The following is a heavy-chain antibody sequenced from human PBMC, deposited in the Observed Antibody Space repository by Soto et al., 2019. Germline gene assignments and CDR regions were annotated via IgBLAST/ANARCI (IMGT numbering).Heavy chain of an antibody. CDR1: GGSFSGYY. CDR3: ARAERIAAAGYYYYYGMDV. Sequence: SETLSLTCAVYGGSFSGYYWSWIRQPPGKGLEWIGEINHSGSTNYNPSLKSRVTISVDTSKNQFSLKLSSVTAADTAVYYCARAERIAAAGYYYYYGMDVWGQGTTVTVS. D-gene: IGHD6-13*01. J-gene: IGHJ6*02. V-gene: IGHV4-34*01. CDR2: INHSGST.